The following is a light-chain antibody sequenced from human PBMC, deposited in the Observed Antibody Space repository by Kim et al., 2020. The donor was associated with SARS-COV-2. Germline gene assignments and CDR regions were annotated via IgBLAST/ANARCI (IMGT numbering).Light chain of an antibody. Sequence: DTLMTQSPATLSVSPGERATLSCRASQSISINLAWYQQKPGQAPRLLIYGASTRATGVPARFSCSGSGTEFTLTVSSLQSEDFAVYYCQQYNKWPTFGGGTKLEI. J-gene: IGKJ4*01. CDR1: QSISIN. CDR2: GAS. CDR3: QQYNKWPT. V-gene: IGKV3-15*01.